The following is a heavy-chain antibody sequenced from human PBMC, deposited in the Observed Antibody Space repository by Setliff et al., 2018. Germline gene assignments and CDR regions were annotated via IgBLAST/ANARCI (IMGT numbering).Heavy chain of an antibody. Sequence: SETLSLTCTVSGGSISSGSYYWSWIRQPAGKGLEWIGRIYSSGSTKYNPSLKSRVTISGDTSKNQFPLKLSSVTAADTAVYYCARGAPGWELLSWFDPWGQGTLVTVSS. CDR3: ARGAPGWELLSWFDP. CDR2: IYSSGST. D-gene: IGHD1-26*01. J-gene: IGHJ5*02. CDR1: GGSISSGSYY. V-gene: IGHV4-61*02.